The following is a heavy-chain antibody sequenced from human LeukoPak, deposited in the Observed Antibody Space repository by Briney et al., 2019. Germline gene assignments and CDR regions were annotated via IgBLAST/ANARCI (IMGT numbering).Heavy chain of an antibody. CDR1: GFTFSSHW. D-gene: IGHD3-22*01. CDR3: AKDWYYYDSSGPGY. CDR2: IKQDGSEK. J-gene: IGHJ4*02. V-gene: IGHV3-7*01. Sequence: GGSLRLSCAASGFTFSSHWMNWVRQAPGKGLEWVANIKQDGSEKYYVDSVKGRFTISRDNSKNTLYLQMNSLRAEDTAVYYCAKDWYYYDSSGPGYWGQGTLVTVSS.